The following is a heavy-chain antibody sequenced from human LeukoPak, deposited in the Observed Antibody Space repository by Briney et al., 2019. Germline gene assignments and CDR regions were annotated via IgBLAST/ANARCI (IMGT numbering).Heavy chain of an antibody. V-gene: IGHV3-23*01. CDR1: GFTFSDYA. Sequence: GGSLRLSCAASGFTFSDYAMNWVRQAPGKGREWVSAFSGSDGGAHYSDSVKGRFTISRDNSKSTLFLQMSRLRAEDTAIYYCAKNVALGYCSSTSCPIDPWGQGTLVTVSS. J-gene: IGHJ5*02. CDR2: FSGSDGGA. CDR3: AKNVALGYCSSTSCPIDP. D-gene: IGHD2-2*01.